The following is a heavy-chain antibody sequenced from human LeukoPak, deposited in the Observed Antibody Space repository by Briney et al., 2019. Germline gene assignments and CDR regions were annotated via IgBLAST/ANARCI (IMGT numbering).Heavy chain of an antibody. D-gene: IGHD3-10*01. CDR3: AKDLGNYYGSGSYYY. Sequence: GGSLRLSCAASGFTFSSYAMSWLRQAPGKGLEWVSSISGSGGSTYYADSVKGRFTISRDNSKNTLYLQMNSLRAEDTAVYYCAKDLGNYYGSGSYYYWGQGTLVTVSS. CDR2: ISGSGGST. J-gene: IGHJ4*02. V-gene: IGHV3-23*01. CDR1: GFTFSSYA.